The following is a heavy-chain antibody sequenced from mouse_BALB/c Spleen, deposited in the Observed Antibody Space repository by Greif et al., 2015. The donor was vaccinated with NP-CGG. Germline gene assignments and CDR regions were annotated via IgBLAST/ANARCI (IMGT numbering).Heavy chain of an antibody. J-gene: IGHJ2*01. V-gene: IGHV7-3*02. CDR2: IRNKANGYTT. CDR3: ARDNGYFDY. Sequence: EVQRVESGGGLVQPGGSLRLSCATSGFTFTDYHMSWVRQPPGKALEWLGFIRNKANGYTTEYSASVKGRFTISRDNSQSILYLQMNTLRAEDSTTYYCARDNGYFDYWGQGTTLTVSS. CDR1: GFTFTDYH. D-gene: IGHD1-1*02.